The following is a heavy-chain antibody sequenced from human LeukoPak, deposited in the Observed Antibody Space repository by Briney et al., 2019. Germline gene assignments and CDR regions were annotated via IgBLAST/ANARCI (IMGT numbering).Heavy chain of an antibody. CDR3: ARGVVDYYDYVWGSYRGNWFDP. CDR1: GGSFSGYY. V-gene: IGHV4-34*01. CDR2: INHSGST. Sequence: SETLSLTCAVYGGSFSGYYWSWIRQPPGKGLGWIGEINHSGSTNYNPSLKSRVTISVDTSKNQFSLKLSSVTAADTAVYYCARGVVDYYDYVWGSYRGNWFDPWGQGTLVTVSS. J-gene: IGHJ5*02. D-gene: IGHD3-16*02.